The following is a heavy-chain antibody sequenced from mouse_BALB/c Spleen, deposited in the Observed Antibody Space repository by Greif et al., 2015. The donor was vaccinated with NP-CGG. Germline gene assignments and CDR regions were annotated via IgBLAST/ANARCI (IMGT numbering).Heavy chain of an antibody. J-gene: IGHJ2*01. CDR2: INSNGGST. V-gene: IGHV5-6-3*01. CDR1: GFTFSSYG. CDR3: ARGITSVYDY. Sequence: DVKLVESGGGLVQPGGSLKLSCAASGFTFSSYGMSWVRQTPDKRLELVATINSNGGSTYYPDSVKGRFTISRDNAKNTLYQQMSRLKSEDTAMYYCARGITSVYDYWGQGTTLTVTS. D-gene: IGHD1-1*01.